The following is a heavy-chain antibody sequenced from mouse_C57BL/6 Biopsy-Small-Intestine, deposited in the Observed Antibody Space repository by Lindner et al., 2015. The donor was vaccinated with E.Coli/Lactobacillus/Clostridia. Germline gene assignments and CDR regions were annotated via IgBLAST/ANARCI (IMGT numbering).Heavy chain of an antibody. V-gene: IGHV1-81*01. D-gene: IGHD4-1*01. CDR3: AVPPHNNWAYFYGVDV. CDR1: GGTFSSNA. J-gene: IGHJ1*01. CDR2: IIPLFGTA. Sequence: SVKVSCKASGGTFSSNAFSWVRQAPGQGLEWMGVIIPLFGTASYAQNFQGRVTITADESTTTAYMELNSLRSEDTAVYYCAVPPHNNWAYFYGVDVWGQGTTVTVSS.